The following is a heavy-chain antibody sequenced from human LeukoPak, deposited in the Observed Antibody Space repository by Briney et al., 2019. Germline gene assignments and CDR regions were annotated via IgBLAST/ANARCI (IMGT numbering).Heavy chain of an antibody. J-gene: IGHJ6*02. CDR3: ARRGEYYYGMDV. V-gene: IGHV1-69*04. Sequence: SVKVSCKASGGTFSSYAISWVRQAPGQGLEWMGRIIPILGIANYAQEFQGRVTITADKSTSTAYMELSSLRSEDTAVYYCARRGEYYYGMDVWGQGTTVTVSS. CDR1: GGTFSSYA. D-gene: IGHD2-21*01. CDR2: IIPILGIA.